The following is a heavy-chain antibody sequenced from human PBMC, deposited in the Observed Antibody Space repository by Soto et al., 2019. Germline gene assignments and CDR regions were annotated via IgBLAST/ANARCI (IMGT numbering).Heavy chain of an antibody. CDR2: ISGSGGST. CDR1: GFTFSSYA. D-gene: IGHD3-22*01. Sequence: GGSLRLSCAASGFTFSSYAMSWVRQAPGKGLEWVSAISGSGGSTYYADSVKGRFTISRDNSKNTLYLQMNSLRAEDTAVYYCAEERSGGYYDSTGIDYWGQGTLVTVSS. V-gene: IGHV3-23*01. CDR3: AEERSGGYYDSTGIDY. J-gene: IGHJ4*02.